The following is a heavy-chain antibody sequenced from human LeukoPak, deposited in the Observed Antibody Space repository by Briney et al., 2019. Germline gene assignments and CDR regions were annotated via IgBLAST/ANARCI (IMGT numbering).Heavy chain of an antibody. J-gene: IGHJ3*02. V-gene: IGHV3-30-3*01. CDR2: ISDDGTKK. Sequence: GGSLRLSCAASGFTFNTYDMHWVRQAPGKGLEWVALISDDGTKKYHADSVKGRFTISRDNSKNTLYVQMNSLRTEDTAVYYCARDAFKWDLQAGVAFENWGQGTMVTVSS. D-gene: IGHD1-26*01. CDR1: GFTFNTYD. CDR3: ARDAFKWDLQAGVAFEN.